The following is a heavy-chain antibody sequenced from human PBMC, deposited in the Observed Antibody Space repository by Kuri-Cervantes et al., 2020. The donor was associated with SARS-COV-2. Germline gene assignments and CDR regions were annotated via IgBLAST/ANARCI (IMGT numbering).Heavy chain of an antibody. CDR2: ISYDGSNK. CDR3: ARDRVGVQDY. Sequence: GESLKISCAASGFTFSSYAMHWVRPAPGKGREWVAVISYDGSNKYYADSVKGRFTISRDNSKNTLYLQMDSLRVEDTAMYYCARDRVGVQDYWGQGTLVTVSS. CDR1: GFTFSSYA. D-gene: IGHD2-21*01. V-gene: IGHV3-30-3*01. J-gene: IGHJ4*02.